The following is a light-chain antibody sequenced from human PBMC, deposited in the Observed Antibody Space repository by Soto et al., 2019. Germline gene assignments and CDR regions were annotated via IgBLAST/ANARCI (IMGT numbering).Light chain of an antibody. CDR3: QVWDRTSDQQV. Sequence: SYELTQPPSVSVAPGQAARIICGGNNIGDKSVHWYQQKPGQAPVLVIYDDTDRPSGIPERFSGSNSGNTATLTISRVEAGDEADYYCQVWDRTSDQQVFGGGTKVTVL. CDR2: DDT. CDR1: NIGDKS. V-gene: IGLV3-21*02. J-gene: IGLJ3*02.